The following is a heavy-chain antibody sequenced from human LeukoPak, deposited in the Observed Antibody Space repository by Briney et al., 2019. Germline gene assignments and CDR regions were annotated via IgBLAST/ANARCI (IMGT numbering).Heavy chain of an antibody. D-gene: IGHD3-3*01. CDR3: ARDKRFLEWGGSDYNYYGMDV. J-gene: IGHJ6*02. Sequence: SETLSLTCTVSGGSISSGRYYWRWLRQPAGRGLEWIGRIYTSGSTNYNPSLKSRVTISVDTSKNQFSLKLSSVTAADTAVYYCARDKRFLEWGGSDYNYYGMDVWGQGTTVTVSS. V-gene: IGHV4-61*02. CDR2: IYTSGST. CDR1: GGSISSGRYY.